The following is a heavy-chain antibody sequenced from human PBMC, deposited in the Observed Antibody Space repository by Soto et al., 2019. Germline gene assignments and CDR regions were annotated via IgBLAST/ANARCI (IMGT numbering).Heavy chain of an antibody. CDR2: ISPTFGTA. CDR3: ASERSAQYFDS. Sequence: SVKVSCKASGGTFSRHAIAWVRQAPGQGLEWMGEISPTFGTATYAPKFQGRVAISADRSSNTAYMELSSLRSQDTAVYYCASERSAQYFDSWGQGTVVTVSS. J-gene: IGHJ4*02. V-gene: IGHV1-69*06. D-gene: IGHD1-26*01. CDR1: GGTFSRHA.